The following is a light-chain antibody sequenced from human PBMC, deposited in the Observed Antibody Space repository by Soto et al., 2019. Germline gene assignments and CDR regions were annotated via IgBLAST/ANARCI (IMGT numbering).Light chain of an antibody. CDR3: SSYAGSSNV. V-gene: IGLV2-8*01. CDR1: SSDVGGYNY. Sequence: QSALTQPPSASGSPGRSVAISRTGTSSDVGGYNYVSWYQQHPGKAPKLMIYEVNKRPSGVPDRFSGSKSGNTASLTVSGLQAEDEADYYCSSYAGSSNVFGTGTRSPS. J-gene: IGLJ1*01. CDR2: EVN.